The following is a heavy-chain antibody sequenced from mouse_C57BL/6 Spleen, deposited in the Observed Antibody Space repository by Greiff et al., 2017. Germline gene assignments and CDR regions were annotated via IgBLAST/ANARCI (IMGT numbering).Heavy chain of an antibody. D-gene: IGHD1-1*01. CDR1: GFTFSDYG. CDR2: ISSGRSTI. CDR3: ARNPLYYYGSSHWYFDV. J-gene: IGHJ1*03. Sequence: EVKLVESGGGLVKPGGSLKLSCAASGFTFSDYGVHWVRQAPEKGLEWVAYISSGRSTIYYADTVKGRFTISRDNAKNTLFLQMTSLRSEDTAMYYCARNPLYYYGSSHWYFDVWGTGTTVTVSS. V-gene: IGHV5-17*01.